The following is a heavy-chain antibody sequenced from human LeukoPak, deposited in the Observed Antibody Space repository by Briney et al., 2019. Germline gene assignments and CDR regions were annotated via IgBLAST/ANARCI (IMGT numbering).Heavy chain of an antibody. V-gene: IGHV3-21*01. D-gene: IGHD2-8*01. CDR3: ATGRGTMVSSPGEGRVFNY. J-gene: IGHJ4*02. CDR1: GPTFSIYS. Sequence: GASLRLSCAASGPTFSIYSMNWVRQAPGKGLEWVSSISGSSSYIYYADSLEGRFTISSSNANNSLYLQIKSLRGADTAVYYCATGRGTMVSSPGEGRVFNYWGQGTLVTVSS. CDR2: ISGSSSYI.